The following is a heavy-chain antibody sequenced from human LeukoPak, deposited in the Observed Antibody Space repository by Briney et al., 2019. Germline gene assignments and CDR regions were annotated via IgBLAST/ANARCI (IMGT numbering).Heavy chain of an antibody. CDR2: IKQDGSEK. D-gene: IGHD6-13*01. CDR1: GFTFSSYA. Sequence: GGSLRLSCAASGFTFSSYAMSWVRQAPGKGLEWVANIKQDGSEKYYVDSVKGRFTISRGNAKNSLYLQMNSLRAEDTAVYYCARAIAAAGLFRDYYYYGMDVWGQGTTVTVSS. V-gene: IGHV3-7*04. CDR3: ARAIAAAGLFRDYYYYGMDV. J-gene: IGHJ6*02.